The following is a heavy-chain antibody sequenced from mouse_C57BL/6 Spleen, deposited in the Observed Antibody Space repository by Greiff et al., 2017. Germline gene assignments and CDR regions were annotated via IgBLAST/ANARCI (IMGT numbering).Heavy chain of an antibody. V-gene: IGHV1-69*01. CDR1: GYTFTSYW. CDR3: ARGGYYYGSSYLDY. Sequence: QVQLKQPGAELVMPGASVKLSCKASGYTFTSYWMHWVKQRPGQGLEWIGEIDPSDSYTNYNQKFKGKSTLTVDKSSSTAYMQLSSLTSEDSAVYYCARGGYYYGSSYLDYWGQGTTLTVSS. CDR2: IDPSDSYT. D-gene: IGHD1-1*01. J-gene: IGHJ2*01.